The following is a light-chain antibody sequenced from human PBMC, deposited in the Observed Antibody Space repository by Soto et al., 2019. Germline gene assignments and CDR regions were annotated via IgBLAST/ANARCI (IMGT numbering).Light chain of an antibody. J-gene: IGLJ2*01. CDR3: TSYTGSNTLV. CDR2: DVN. Sequence: QSVLTQPASVSGSPGQSITISCTGSSSDIGGYNSVSWYQKHPGKAPKLMIYDVNNRPSGVSDRFSGSKSGNTASLTISGLQAEDEADYYCTSYTGSNTLVFGGGTKLTVL. V-gene: IGLV2-14*03. CDR1: SSDIGGYNS.